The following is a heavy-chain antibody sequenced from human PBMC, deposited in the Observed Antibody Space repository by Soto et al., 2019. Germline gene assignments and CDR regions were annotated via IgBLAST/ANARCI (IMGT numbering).Heavy chain of an antibody. CDR2: IHYSGTT. CDR3: AREARDYVGDGYYYRK. V-gene: IGHV4-59*01. CDR1: GGSMRNYF. D-gene: IGHD3-3*01. Sequence: SETLSLTCTVSGGSMRNYFWTWIRQPPGKGLEWIGYIHYSGTTSFFPSYSPSLRSRVTISEDTSKNQFSLKLLSVTTADTAVYYCAREARDYVGDGYYYRKWGQGTLVTVSS. J-gene: IGHJ1*01.